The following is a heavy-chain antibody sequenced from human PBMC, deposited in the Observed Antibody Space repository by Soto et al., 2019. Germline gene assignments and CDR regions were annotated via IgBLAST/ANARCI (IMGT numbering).Heavy chain of an antibody. Sequence: GGSLRLSCAASGFTFSSYGMHWVRQAPGKGLEWVAVISYDGSNKYYADSVKGRFAISRDNSKNTLYLQMNSLRAEDTAVYYCAKDVVVGATTGLGDYYYYYGMDVWGQGTTVTVSS. V-gene: IGHV3-30*18. CDR2: ISYDGSNK. CDR1: GFTFSSYG. J-gene: IGHJ6*02. D-gene: IGHD1-26*01. CDR3: AKDVVVGATTGLGDYYYYYGMDV.